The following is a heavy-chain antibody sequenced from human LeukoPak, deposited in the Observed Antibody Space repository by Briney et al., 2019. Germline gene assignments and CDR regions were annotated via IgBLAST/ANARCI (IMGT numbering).Heavy chain of an antibody. D-gene: IGHD3-10*01. Sequence: GRSLRLSCAASGFTFTNYGMHWVRQAPGKGLEWVAIISYDGSNKFYADSVKGRFTISRDTSKNTLYLQMNSLRDEDTAVYYCARDGMVRGVIIWDAFDIWGQGTMVTVSS. V-gene: IGHV3-30*03. CDR2: ISYDGSNK. CDR3: ARDGMVRGVIIWDAFDI. J-gene: IGHJ3*02. CDR1: GFTFTNYG.